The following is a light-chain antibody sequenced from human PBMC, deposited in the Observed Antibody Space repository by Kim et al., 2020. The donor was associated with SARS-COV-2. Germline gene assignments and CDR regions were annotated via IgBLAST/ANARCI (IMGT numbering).Light chain of an antibody. J-gene: IGKJ1*01. CDR1: QSIRSN. V-gene: IGKV3-15*01. CDR2: GAS. CDR3: QQYENWPRT. Sequence: EIVLTQSPATLSVSPGERATLSCRASQSIRSNLAWFQQKPGQAPRLLIYGASTRATGIPARFSGSGSGTEFTLTITISSLQSEDFAVYYCQQYENWPRTFRQGTKVDIK.